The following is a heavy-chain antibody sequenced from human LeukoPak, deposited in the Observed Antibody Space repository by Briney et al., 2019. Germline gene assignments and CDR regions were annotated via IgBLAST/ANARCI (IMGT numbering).Heavy chain of an antibody. CDR2: IYTSGST. CDR1: GGSISSGSYY. J-gene: IGHJ6*03. Sequence: SQTLSLTCTVSGGSISSGSYYWSWIRQPAGKGLEWIGRIYTSGSTNYNPSLKSLVTISVDTSKNQFSLKLSSVTAADTAVYYCARDSEDDFWSGYHYMDVWGKGTTVTVSS. D-gene: IGHD3-3*01. V-gene: IGHV4-61*02. CDR3: ARDSEDDFWSGYHYMDV.